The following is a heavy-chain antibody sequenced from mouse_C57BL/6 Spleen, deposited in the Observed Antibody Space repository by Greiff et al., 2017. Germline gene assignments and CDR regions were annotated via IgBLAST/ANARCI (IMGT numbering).Heavy chain of an antibody. CDR2: SRNKANDYTT. V-gene: IGHV7-1*01. D-gene: IGHD2-4*01. J-gene: IGHJ4*01. CDR3: ARVYYDYDLYYAMDY. CDR1: GFTFSDFY. Sequence: EVQLVESGGGLVQSGRSLRLSCATSGFTFSDFYMEWVRQAPGKGLEWIAASRNKANDYTTEYSASVKGRFIVSRDTSQSILYLQMNALRAEDTAIYYCARVYYDYDLYYAMDYWGQGTSVTVSS.